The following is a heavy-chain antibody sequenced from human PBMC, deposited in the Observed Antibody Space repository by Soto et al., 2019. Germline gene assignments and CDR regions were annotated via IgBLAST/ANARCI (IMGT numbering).Heavy chain of an antibody. CDR3: AREKEMATIEALDY. CDR2: IIPIFGTA. D-gene: IGHD5-12*01. CDR1: GGTFSSYA. V-gene: IGHV1-69*13. Sequence: SVKVSCKASGGTFSSYAISWVRQAPGQGLEWMGGIIPIFGTANYAQKFQGRVTITADESTSTAYMELRSLRSDDTAVYYCAREKEMATIEALDYWGQGTLVTVSS. J-gene: IGHJ4*02.